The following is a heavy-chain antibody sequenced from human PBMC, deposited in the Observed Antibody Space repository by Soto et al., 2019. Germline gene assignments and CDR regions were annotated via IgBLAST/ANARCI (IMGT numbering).Heavy chain of an antibody. J-gene: IGHJ6*02. V-gene: IGHV3-48*02. CDR2: IRSSRRTI. D-gene: IGHD5-12*01. Sequence: GGSLRLSCAASGFTFSSYSMNWVRQAPGKGLEGISYIRSSRRTIYYADSVKGRFTISRDNAKNSLYLQMNSLRDEDTAVYYCARDLVATILGYYYYYGMDVWGQGT. CDR3: ARDLVATILGYYYYYGMDV. CDR1: GFTFSSYS.